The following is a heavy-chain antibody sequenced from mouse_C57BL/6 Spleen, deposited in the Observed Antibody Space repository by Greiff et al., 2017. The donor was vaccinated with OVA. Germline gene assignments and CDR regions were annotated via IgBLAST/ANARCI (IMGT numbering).Heavy chain of an antibody. CDR1: GYTFTSYW. CDR2: IYPGSGST. J-gene: IGHJ4*01. V-gene: IGHV1-55*01. Sequence: VQLQQPGAELVKPGASVKMSCTASGYTFTSYWITWVKQRPGQGLEWIGDIYPGSGSTNYNEKFKSKATLTVDTSSSTAYMQLSTLTSENSAVENGASVRSRDGVYAMDYWGQGTSVTVSS. CDR3: ASVRSRDGVYAMDY. D-gene: IGHD3-3*01.